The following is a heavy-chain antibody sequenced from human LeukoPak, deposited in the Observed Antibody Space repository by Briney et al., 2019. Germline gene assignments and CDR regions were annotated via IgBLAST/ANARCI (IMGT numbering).Heavy chain of an antibody. CDR3: ARSRLDSSGYYYHWYYYYGMDV. Sequence: PGGSLRLSCAASGFTFSDYYMSWIRQAPGKGLEWVSYISSSGSTIYYADPVKGRFTISRDNAKNSLYLQMNSLRAEDTAVYYCARSRLDSSGYYYHWYYYYGMDVWGQGTTVTVSS. CDR1: GFTFSDYY. V-gene: IGHV3-11*01. CDR2: ISSSGSTI. J-gene: IGHJ6*02. D-gene: IGHD3-22*01.